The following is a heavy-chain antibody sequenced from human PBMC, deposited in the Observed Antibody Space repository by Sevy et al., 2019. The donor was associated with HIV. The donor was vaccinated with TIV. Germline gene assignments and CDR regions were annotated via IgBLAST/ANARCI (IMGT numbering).Heavy chain of an antibody. CDR1: GGSMNIYY. CDR3: GRVGFNWNDVDY. V-gene: IGHV4-59*01. D-gene: IGHD1-20*01. Sequence: SETLSLTCSVSGGSMNIYYWSWIRQPPGKKLVWIGFTYYSGTTNYNPSLKSRVTISIDTSKNQFSLKLSAVTAADMAVYYCGRVGFNWNDVDYWGQGILVTVSS. J-gene: IGHJ4*02. CDR2: TYYSGTT.